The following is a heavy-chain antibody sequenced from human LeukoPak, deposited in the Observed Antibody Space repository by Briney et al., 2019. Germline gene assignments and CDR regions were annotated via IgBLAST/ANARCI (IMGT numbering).Heavy chain of an antibody. CDR3: ARQEGVWDSSSWVRQPDAFGI. V-gene: IGHV4-30-2*01. CDR1: GGSISSDGYS. D-gene: IGHD6-13*01. J-gene: IGHJ3*02. Sequence: SETLSLTCAVSGGSISSDGYSWSWIRQPPGKGLEWIGYIYHSGSTYYNPSLKSRVTISVDRSKNQFSLKLSSVTAADTAVYYCARQEGVWDSSSWVRQPDAFGIWGQGTMVTVSS. CDR2: IYHSGST.